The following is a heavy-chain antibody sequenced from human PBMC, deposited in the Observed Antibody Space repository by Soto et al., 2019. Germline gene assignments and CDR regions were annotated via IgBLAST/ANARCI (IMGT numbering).Heavy chain of an antibody. J-gene: IGHJ4*02. CDR3: ARGYHYGMYYFDY. V-gene: IGHV4-34*01. CDR1: GGSFSGYY. D-gene: IGHD3-16*01. Sequence: SETLSLTCAVYGGSFSGYYWSWIRQPPGKGLEWIGEINHSGSTNYNPSLKSRVTISVDTSKNQLSLKLSSVTAADTAVYYCARGYHYGMYYFDYWGQGTLVTVSS. CDR2: INHSGST.